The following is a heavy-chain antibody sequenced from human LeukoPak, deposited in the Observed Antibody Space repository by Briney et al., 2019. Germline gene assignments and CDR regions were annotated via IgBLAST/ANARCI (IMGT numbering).Heavy chain of an antibody. CDR1: GFTFSSYS. CDR2: ISRSSSYI. V-gene: IGHV3-21*01. D-gene: IGHD3-10*02. Sequence: GGSLRLSCAASGFTFSSYSMNWVRQAPGKGLEWVSSISRSSSYIYYADSVKGRFTISRDNAKNSLYLQMNSLRAEDTAVYYCAELGITMIGGVWGKRTTVTISS. CDR3: AELGITMIGGV. J-gene: IGHJ6*04.